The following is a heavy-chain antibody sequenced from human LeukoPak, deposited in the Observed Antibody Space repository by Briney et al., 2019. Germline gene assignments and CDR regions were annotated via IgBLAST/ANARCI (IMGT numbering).Heavy chain of an antibody. D-gene: IGHD3-10*01. V-gene: IGHV4-34*01. J-gene: IGHJ5*02. CDR3: ARGWNYYGSGNWFDP. CDR1: GGSFSGYY. CDR2: INHSGST. Sequence: SETLSLTCAVYGGSFSGYYWSWIRQPPGKGLEWIGEINHSGSTNYNPSLKSRVTISVDTSKNQFSLKLSSVTAADTAVYYCARGWNYYGSGNWFDPWSQGTLVTVSS.